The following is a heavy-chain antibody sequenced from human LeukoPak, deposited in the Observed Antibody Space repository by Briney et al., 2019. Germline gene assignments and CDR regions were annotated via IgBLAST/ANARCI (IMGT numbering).Heavy chain of an antibody. CDR2: INPNSGGT. J-gene: IGHJ4*02. CDR1: GYTFTGYY. D-gene: IGHD6-13*01. Sequence: VASVKVSCKASGYTFTGYYMHWVRQAPGQGLEWMGWINPNSGGTNYAQKFQGWVTMTRDTSISTAYMELSRLRSEDTAVYYCAIQQQLGRVGDYWGQGTLVTVSS. V-gene: IGHV1-2*04. CDR3: AIQQQLGRVGDY.